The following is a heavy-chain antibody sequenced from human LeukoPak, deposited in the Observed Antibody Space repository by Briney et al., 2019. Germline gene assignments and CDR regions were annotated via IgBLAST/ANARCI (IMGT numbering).Heavy chain of an antibody. CDR2: ISGSGGST. J-gene: IGHJ4*02. CDR1: GFTFSSYA. D-gene: IGHD4-17*01. Sequence: GGSLRLSCAASGFTFSSYAMSWVRQAPGKGLEWVSAISGSGGSTYYADSVKGRFTISRDNSKNTLYLQMNSPRAEDTAVYYCVKEVTVIHSFDYWGQGTLVTVSS. V-gene: IGHV3-23*01. CDR3: VKEVTVIHSFDY.